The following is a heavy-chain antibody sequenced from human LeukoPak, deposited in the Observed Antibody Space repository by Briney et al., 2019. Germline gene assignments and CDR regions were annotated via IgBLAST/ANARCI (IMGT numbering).Heavy chain of an antibody. CDR2: ISAYNGNT. CDR3: ARDRGEYSSGWYVSHYYYYMDV. D-gene: IGHD6-19*01. V-gene: IGHV1-18*01. J-gene: IGHJ6*03. Sequence: ASVKVSCKASGYTFTSYGISWVRQAPGQGLEWMGWISAYNGNTNYAQKLQGRVTMTTDTSTSTAYMELRRLRSDDTAVYYCARDRGEYSSGWYVSHYYYYMDVWGKGTTVTVSS. CDR1: GYTFTSYG.